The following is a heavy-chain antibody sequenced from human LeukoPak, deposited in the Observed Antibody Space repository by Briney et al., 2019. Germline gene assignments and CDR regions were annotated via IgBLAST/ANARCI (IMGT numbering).Heavy chain of an antibody. J-gene: IGHJ4*02. D-gene: IGHD2-15*01. CDR2: ISAYNGNT. V-gene: IGHV1-18*01. CDR3: ARGGPRYCSGGSCHSDPFDY. Sequence: GASVKVSCKASGYTFSNYGISWVRQAPGQGLEWMGWISAYNGNTNYAQKLQGRVTMTTDTSPSTAYMELRSLRSDDTAVYYCARGGPRYCSGGSCHSDPFDYWGQGTLVTVSS. CDR1: GYTFSNYG.